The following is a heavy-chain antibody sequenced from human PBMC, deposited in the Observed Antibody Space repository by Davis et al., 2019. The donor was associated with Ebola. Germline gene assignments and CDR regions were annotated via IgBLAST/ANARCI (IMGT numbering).Heavy chain of an antibody. Sequence: PGGSLRLSCAASGFTFSDYHMSWIRQAPGKGLEWVSSISSSSSYIYYADSVKGRFTISRDNAKNSLYLQMNSLRAEDTAVYYCAKDGYCSGGSCYSGVLDYWGQGTLVTVSS. CDR2: ISSSSSYI. CDR3: AKDGYCSGGSCYSGVLDY. V-gene: IGHV3-21*01. D-gene: IGHD2-15*01. CDR1: GFTFSDYH. J-gene: IGHJ4*02.